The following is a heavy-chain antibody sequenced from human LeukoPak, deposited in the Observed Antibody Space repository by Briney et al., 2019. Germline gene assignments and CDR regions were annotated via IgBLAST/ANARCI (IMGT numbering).Heavy chain of an antibody. D-gene: IGHD4-11*01. CDR3: AREGDYSTDDYYYGMDV. CDR2: IIPIFGTA. CDR1: GGTFSSYA. J-gene: IGHJ6*02. Sequence: GSSVKVSCKASGGTFSSYAISWVRQAPGQGLEWMGGIIPIFGTANYAQKFQGRVTITADESTSTAYMELSSLRFEDTAVYYRAREGDYSTDDYYYGMDVWGQGTTVTVSS. V-gene: IGHV1-69*01.